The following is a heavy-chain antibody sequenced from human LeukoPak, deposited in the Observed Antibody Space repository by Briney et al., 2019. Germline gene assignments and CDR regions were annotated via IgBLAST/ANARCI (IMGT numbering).Heavy chain of an antibody. V-gene: IGHV4-39*07. Sequence: SETLSLTCTVSGGSISSSSYYWGWIRQPPGKGLEWIGSIHYSGSTYYNPSLKSRVTISVDTSKNQFSLKLSSVTAADTAVYYCARGYSSSWPHYFDYWGQGTLVTVSS. J-gene: IGHJ4*02. CDR3: ARGYSSSWPHYFDY. CDR1: GGSISSSSYY. CDR2: IHYSGST. D-gene: IGHD6-13*01.